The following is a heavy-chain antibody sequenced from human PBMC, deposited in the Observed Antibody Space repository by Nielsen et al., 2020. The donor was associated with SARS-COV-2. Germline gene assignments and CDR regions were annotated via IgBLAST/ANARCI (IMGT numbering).Heavy chain of an antibody. V-gene: IGHV4-30-4*01. Sequence: SETLSLTCTVSGGSISSGDYYWSWIRQPPGKGLEWIGYIYYSGSTYYNPSLKSRVTISVDTSKNQFSLKLSSVTAADTAVYYCARLNKGCTNGVCSAGFDYWGQGTLVTVSS. J-gene: IGHJ4*02. CDR2: IYYSGST. CDR1: GGSISSGDYY. CDR3: ARLNKGCTNGVCSAGFDY. D-gene: IGHD2-8*01.